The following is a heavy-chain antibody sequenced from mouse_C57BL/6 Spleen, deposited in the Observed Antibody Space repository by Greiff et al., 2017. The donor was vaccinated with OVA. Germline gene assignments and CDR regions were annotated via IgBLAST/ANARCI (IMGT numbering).Heavy chain of an antibody. D-gene: IGHD1-1*01. CDR1: GYAFTNYL. Sequence: QVQLQQSGPELVRPGTSVKVSCKASGYAFTNYLIEWVKQRPGQGLEWIGVINPGSGGTNYNEKFKGKATLTADKSSSTAYMQLSSLTSEDSAVYFCARYYYGSDYYAMDYWGQGTSVTVSS. CDR3: ARYYYGSDYYAMDY. CDR2: INPGSGGT. V-gene: IGHV1-54*01. J-gene: IGHJ4*01.